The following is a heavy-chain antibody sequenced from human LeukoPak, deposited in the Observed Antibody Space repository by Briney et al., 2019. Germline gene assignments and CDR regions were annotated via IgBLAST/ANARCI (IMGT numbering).Heavy chain of an antibody. J-gene: IGHJ4*02. D-gene: IGHD2-2*01. CDR3: ARDRYCSSTSCPTRFDY. Sequence: PGGSLRLSCAASGFTFSSYAMHWVRQAPGKGLEWVAVISYDGSNKYYADSVKGRFTISRDNSKNTLYLQMNSLRAEDTAVYYCARDRYCSSTSCPTRFDYWGQGTPVTVSS. V-gene: IGHV3-30-3*01. CDR2: ISYDGSNK. CDR1: GFTFSSYA.